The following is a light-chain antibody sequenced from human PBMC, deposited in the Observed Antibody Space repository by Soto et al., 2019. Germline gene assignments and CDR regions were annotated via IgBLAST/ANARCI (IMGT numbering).Light chain of an antibody. CDR1: QDVGSF. Sequence: IQLTQSPSSLSASVGDRVTITCRASQDVGSFLAWYQQKPGKSPKLLIYTASTLHSGVPSRFSGSGSGTEFTLTISSLQPEDFATYYCQHLKTYPPTFGPGTKVDVK. CDR3: QHLKTYPPT. J-gene: IGKJ3*01. V-gene: IGKV1-9*01. CDR2: TAS.